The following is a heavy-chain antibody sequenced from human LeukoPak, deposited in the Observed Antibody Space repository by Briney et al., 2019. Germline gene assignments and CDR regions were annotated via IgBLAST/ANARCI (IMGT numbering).Heavy chain of an antibody. CDR3: AKYQLSHGGWECIDY. J-gene: IGHJ4*02. CDR2: ISGSGGGT. Sequence: GGSLRLSCAASGFTFSSYAMSWVCQAPGKGLEWVSGISGSGGGTYYGDSVKGRFTISRDNSKNTLYLQMNSLRVEDTALYYCAKYQLSHGGWECIDYWGQGTLVTVSS. CDR1: GFTFSSYA. D-gene: IGHD6-19*01. V-gene: IGHV3-23*01.